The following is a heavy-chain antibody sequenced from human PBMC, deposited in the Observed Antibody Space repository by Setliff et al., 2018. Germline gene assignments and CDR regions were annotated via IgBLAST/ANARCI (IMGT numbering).Heavy chain of an antibody. V-gene: IGHV3-11*06. Sequence: GGSLRLSCAASGFRFSDLYMSWFRQAPGKGLEWVSYVASTGSFTKEADSVRGRFSVSRDNAKNSLYLQMNSLRAEDTAVYYCARIGYNGWNFDYWGQGTLVTVSS. CDR3: ARIGYNGWNFDY. J-gene: IGHJ4*02. D-gene: IGHD1-26*01. CDR1: GFRFSDLY. CDR2: VASTGSFT.